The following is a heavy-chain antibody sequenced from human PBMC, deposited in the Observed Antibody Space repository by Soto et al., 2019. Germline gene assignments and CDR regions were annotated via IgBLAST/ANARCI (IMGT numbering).Heavy chain of an antibody. CDR2: ISSSSSYT. CDR1: GFTFSDYY. CDR3: AREETGRATDCSGVSCHTPSFDY. Sequence: GGSLRLSCAASGFTFSDYYMSWIRQAPGKGLEWVSYISSSSSYTNYADSVKGRFTISRDNAKNSLYLQMNSLRAEDTAVYYCAREETGRATDCSGVSCHTPSFDYWGQGTLVTVSS. V-gene: IGHV3-11*06. D-gene: IGHD2-15*01. J-gene: IGHJ4*02.